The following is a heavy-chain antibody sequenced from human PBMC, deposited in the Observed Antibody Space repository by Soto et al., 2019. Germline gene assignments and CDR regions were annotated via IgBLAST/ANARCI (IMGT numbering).Heavy chain of an antibody. CDR2: MNPNSGNT. J-gene: IGHJ5*01. CDR1: GYTFASYD. V-gene: IGHV1-8*01. Sequence: QVQLVQSGAEVKTPGASVKVSCKASGYTFASYDINWVRQAPGQGLEWMGWMNPNSGNTGYAQKFQGRLTMTRDTALSIAHMELSSLRNEDTAVYYCARSAGPNFKWLDSWGQGTLVTVSA. D-gene: IGHD7-27*01. CDR3: ARSAGPNFKWLDS.